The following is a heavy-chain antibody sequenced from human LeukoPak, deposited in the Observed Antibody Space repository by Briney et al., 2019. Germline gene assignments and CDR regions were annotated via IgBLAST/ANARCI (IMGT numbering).Heavy chain of an antibody. CDR3: AHRHGYGQVRY. CDR1: GFSFSTSGVC. D-gene: IGHD4-17*01. V-gene: IGHV2-5*02. Sequence: SGPTLVKSTQTLTLTCTFSGFSFSTSGVCVGWIRQPPGKALEWLALIYWDDDKRYSPSLKSRLTITKDTSKNQVVLTMTNMDPVDTATYYCAHRHGYGQVRYWGQGTLFTVSS. J-gene: IGHJ4*02. CDR2: IYWDDDK.